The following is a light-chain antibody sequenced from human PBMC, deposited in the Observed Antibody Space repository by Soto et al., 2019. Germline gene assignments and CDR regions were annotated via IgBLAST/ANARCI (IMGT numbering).Light chain of an antibody. CDR2: RNN. CDR3: AAWDHSVGGPA. V-gene: IGLV1-47*01. Sequence: QSVLTQPPSASGTPGQRVSISCSGSSSNIGSKYVYWYQQLPGTAPKLLMYRNNQRPSGVPDRFSGSKSGTSASLAISGLRPEDEAHYYCAAWDHSVGGPAFGGGTKLTVL. J-gene: IGLJ2*01. CDR1: SSNIGSKY.